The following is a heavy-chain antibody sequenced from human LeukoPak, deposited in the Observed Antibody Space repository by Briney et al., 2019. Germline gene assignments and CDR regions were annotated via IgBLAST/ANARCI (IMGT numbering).Heavy chain of an antibody. J-gene: IGHJ3*01. CDR1: GGSISRSDYY. D-gene: IGHD2-2*01. CDR2: ISYSGST. Sequence: PSETLSLTCTVSGGSISRSDYYWGWVRQPPGKGLEWIGSISYSGSTYYNPSLKSRVTMFVDMSNNQLSLKLRSVTAADTAVYYCARSYCSSTTCYAVGAFDVWGQGTMVTVSS. V-gene: IGHV4-39*01. CDR3: ARSYCSSTTCYAVGAFDV.